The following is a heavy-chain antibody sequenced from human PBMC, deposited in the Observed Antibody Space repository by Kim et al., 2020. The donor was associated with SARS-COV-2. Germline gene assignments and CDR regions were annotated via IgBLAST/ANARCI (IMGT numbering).Heavy chain of an antibody. CDR3: ARQGIGRYCSGGSCYFFDY. D-gene: IGHD2-15*01. Sequence: GGSLRLSCAASGFTFSSYAMSWVRQAPGKGLEWVSGISSSGGSKYYADSVKGRFTISRDNSKNTLYLQMNSLRAEDTAVYYCARQGIGRYCSGGSCYFFDYWGQGTLVTVSS. J-gene: IGHJ4*02. CDR1: GFTFSSYA. CDR2: ISSSGGSK. V-gene: IGHV3-23*01.